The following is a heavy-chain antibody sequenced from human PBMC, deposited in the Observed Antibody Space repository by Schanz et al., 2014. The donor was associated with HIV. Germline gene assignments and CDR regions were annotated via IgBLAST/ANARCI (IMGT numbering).Heavy chain of an antibody. D-gene: IGHD3-10*01. V-gene: IGHV3-30*03. Sequence: QVHLVESGGGVVQPGRSLRLSCAASGLTFNSFGIHWVRQAPGKGLEWVTLISYDGINKYYADSVKGRFTISRDNSKNTLYLEMTTLRTEDTAVYYCARDRYYDHWGQGTLVTVSS. CDR1: GLTFNSFG. CDR3: ARDRYYDH. J-gene: IGHJ4*02. CDR2: ISYDGINK.